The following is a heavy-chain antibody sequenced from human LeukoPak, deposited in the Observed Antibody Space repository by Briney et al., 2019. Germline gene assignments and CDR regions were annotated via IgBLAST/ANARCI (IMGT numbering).Heavy chain of an antibody. D-gene: IGHD5-18*01. V-gene: IGHV3-43*02. Sequence: GGALTLSCAASGFTFYDYAMHWVRQATGYGLESVSLTSWDGGNTYYADSVTGLFTIFRYNSKTALYMQMNSLRTEDTALYYCAKDILDTAMDLPGYFDLWSRGILVTVFS. CDR2: TSWDGGNT. CDR1: GFTFYDYA. CDR3: AKDILDTAMDLPGYFDL. J-gene: IGHJ2*01.